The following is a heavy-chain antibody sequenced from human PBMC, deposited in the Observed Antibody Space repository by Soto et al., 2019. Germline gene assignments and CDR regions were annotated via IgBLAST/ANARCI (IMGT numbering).Heavy chain of an antibody. J-gene: IGHJ4*02. CDR2: IYYSGST. V-gene: IGHV4-59*01. Sequence: SETLSLTCTVSGVSISSYYWSWIRQPPGKGLEWIGYIYYSGSTNYNPSLKSRVTISVDTSKNQFSLKLSSVTAADTAVYYCASTYYDILTGYYEYYFDYWGQGTLVTVSS. CDR1: GVSISSYY. D-gene: IGHD3-9*01. CDR3: ASTYYDILTGYYEYYFDY.